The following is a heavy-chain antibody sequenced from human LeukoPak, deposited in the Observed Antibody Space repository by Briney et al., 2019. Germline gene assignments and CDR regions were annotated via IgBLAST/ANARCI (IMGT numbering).Heavy chain of an antibody. V-gene: IGHV1-69*04. J-gene: IGHJ6*02. Sequence: ASVTVSCTASGGTFSSYAISWVRQAPGQGLEWMGRIIPILGIANYAQKFQGRVTITADKSTSTAYMELSSLRSEDTAVYYCARGRTTGTLYYYGMDVWGQGTTVTVSS. D-gene: IGHD1-1*01. CDR3: ARGRTTGTLYYYGMDV. CDR1: GGTFSSYA. CDR2: IIPILGIA.